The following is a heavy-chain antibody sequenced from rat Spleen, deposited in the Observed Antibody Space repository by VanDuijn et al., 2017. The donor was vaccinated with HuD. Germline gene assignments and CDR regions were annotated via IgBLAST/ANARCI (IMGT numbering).Heavy chain of an antibody. CDR3: VRHGYTRYYFDY. Sequence: EVQLVESGGGLVQPGRSLKLSCAASGFTFSDYGMAWVRQAPTMGLEWVATISYDGSDTYYRDSVKGRFTLSRDNTKSTLYLQMDSLKSEDTASYYCVRHGYTRYYFDYWGQGVMVTVSS. J-gene: IGHJ2*01. D-gene: IGHD1-9*01. CDR2: ISYDGSDT. V-gene: IGHV5-29*01. CDR1: GFTFSDYG.